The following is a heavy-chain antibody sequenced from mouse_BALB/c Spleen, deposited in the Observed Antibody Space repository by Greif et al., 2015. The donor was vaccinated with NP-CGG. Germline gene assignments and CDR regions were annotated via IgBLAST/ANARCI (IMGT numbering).Heavy chain of an antibody. V-gene: IGHV1S81*02. D-gene: IGHD2-4*01. J-gene: IGHJ4*01. CDR1: GYTFTSYY. CDR3: TRRPYIYYDYNDAMDY. Sequence: QVQLQQSGAELVKPGASVKLSCKASGYTFTSYYMYWVKQRPGQGLEWIGEINPSNGGTNFNEKFKSKATLTVDKSSSTAYMQLSSLTSEDSAVYYCTRRPYIYYDYNDAMDYWGQGTSVTVSS. CDR2: INPSNGGT.